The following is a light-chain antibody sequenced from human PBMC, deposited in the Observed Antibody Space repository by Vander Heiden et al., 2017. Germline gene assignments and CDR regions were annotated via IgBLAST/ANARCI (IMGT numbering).Light chain of an antibody. CDR2: DVT. CDR3: SSYTSTSTRV. Sequence: GSPGQSITISCTGTSSDVGGYDYVSWFQQHPGKAPKLMIYDVTNRPSGVSNRFSGSKSGNTASLTISGLQAEDEADYYCSSYTSTSTRVFGGGTKLTVL. J-gene: IGLJ3*02. CDR1: SSDVGGYDY. V-gene: IGLV2-14*03.